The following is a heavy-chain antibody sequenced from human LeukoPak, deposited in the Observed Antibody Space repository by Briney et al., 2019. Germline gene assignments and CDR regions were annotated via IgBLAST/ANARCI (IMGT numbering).Heavy chain of an antibody. J-gene: IGHJ4*02. Sequence: GGSLRLSCAASGFTFSSYAMSWVRQAPGKGLEWVSAISGSGGSTYYADSVKGRFTISRDNSKNTLYLQINSLRAEDTAVYYCAKERGNYYDSSGYYYYFDYWGQGTLVTVSS. CDR3: AKERGNYYDSSGYYYYFDY. CDR1: GFTFSSYA. V-gene: IGHV3-23*01. CDR2: ISGSGGST. D-gene: IGHD3-22*01.